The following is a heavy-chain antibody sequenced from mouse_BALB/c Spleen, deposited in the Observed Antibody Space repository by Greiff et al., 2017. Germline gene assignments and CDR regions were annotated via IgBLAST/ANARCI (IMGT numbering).Heavy chain of an antibody. CDR1: GFTFSSYA. Sequence: EVQLVESGGGLVKPGGSLKLSCAASGFTFSSYAMSWVRQSPEKRLEWVAEISSGGSYTYYPDTVTGRFTISRDNAKNTLYLEMSSLRSEDTAMYYCARDYGSSYNAYWGQGTLVTVSA. V-gene: IGHV5-9-4*01. CDR3: ARDYGSSYNAY. CDR2: ISSGGSYT. J-gene: IGHJ3*01. D-gene: IGHD1-1*01.